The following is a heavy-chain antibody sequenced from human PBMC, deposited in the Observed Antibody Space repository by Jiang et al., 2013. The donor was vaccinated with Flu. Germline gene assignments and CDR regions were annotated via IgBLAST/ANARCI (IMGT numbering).Heavy chain of an antibody. V-gene: IGHV4-59*01. Sequence: LLKPSETLSLTCTVSSGSISSYYWNWIRQPPGKGLEWIGYIYYSGDTNYNSSLKSRLTISLDTSKNQFSLRLNSVTSADTAMYYCARARAPEIAANYFDYWGQGTLVTVSS. CDR1: SGSISSYY. CDR2: IYYSGDT. J-gene: IGHJ4*02. D-gene: IGHD6-13*01. CDR3: ARARAPEIAANYFDY.